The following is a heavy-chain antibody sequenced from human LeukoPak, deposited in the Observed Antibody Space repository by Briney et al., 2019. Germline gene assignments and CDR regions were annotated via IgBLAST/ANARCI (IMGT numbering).Heavy chain of an antibody. D-gene: IGHD3-16*01. CDR2: ISAYNGNT. CDR3: ARAAARDYVWGSIYYFDY. J-gene: IGHJ4*02. Sequence: ASVKVSCKASGYTFTSYGISWVRQAPGQGLEWMGWISAYNGNTNYAQKLQGRVTMTTDTSTSTAYMELRSLRSEDTAVYYCARAAARDYVWGSIYYFDYWGQGTLVTVSS. CDR1: GYTFTSYG. V-gene: IGHV1-18*01.